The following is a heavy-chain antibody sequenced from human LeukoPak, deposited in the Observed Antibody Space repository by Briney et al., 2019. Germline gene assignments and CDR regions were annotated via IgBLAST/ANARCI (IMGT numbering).Heavy chain of an antibody. Sequence: ASVKVSCKASGYTFTGYYMHWVRQAPGQGLEWMGWINPNSGGTNYAQQFQGRVTLNRDTPISTAYMELSRLRSDDTAVYYCAREGQQQLDGSDYWGQGTLVTVSS. D-gene: IGHD6-13*01. CDR3: AREGQQQLDGSDY. J-gene: IGHJ4*02. CDR1: GYTFTGYY. CDR2: INPNSGGT. V-gene: IGHV1-2*02.